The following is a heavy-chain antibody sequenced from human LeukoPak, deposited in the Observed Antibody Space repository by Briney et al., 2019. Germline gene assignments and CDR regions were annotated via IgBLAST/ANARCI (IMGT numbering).Heavy chain of an antibody. D-gene: IGHD6-13*01. CDR2: ISYDGSNK. CDR3: AKGSSSWYNWFDP. CDR1: GFTFSSYG. Sequence: GGSLRLSCAASGFTFSSYGMHWVRQAPGKGLEWVAVISYDGSNKYYADSVKGRFTISRDNSKNTLYLQMNSLRAEDTAVYYCAKGSSSWYNWFDPWGQGTLVTVSS. J-gene: IGHJ5*02. V-gene: IGHV3-30*18.